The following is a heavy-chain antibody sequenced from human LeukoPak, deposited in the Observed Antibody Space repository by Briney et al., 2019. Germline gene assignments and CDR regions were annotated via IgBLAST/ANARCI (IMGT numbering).Heavy chain of an antibody. CDR2: IYHSGST. J-gene: IGHJ4*02. Sequence: PSETLSLTCAVSGYSLSSGYYWGWIRQPPGKGLEWIGSIYHSGSTYYNPSPKTRVTISVDTSKNQFSLKLSSVTAADTAVYYCESRPSNYGDYAYDYWGQGTLVTVSS. CDR3: ESRPSNYGDYAYDY. D-gene: IGHD4-17*01. CDR1: GYSLSSGYY. V-gene: IGHV4-38-2*01.